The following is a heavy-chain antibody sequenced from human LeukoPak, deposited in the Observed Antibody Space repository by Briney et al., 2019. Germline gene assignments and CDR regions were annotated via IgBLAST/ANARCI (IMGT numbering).Heavy chain of an antibody. CDR1: GGSISSSSYY. CDR3: ARRGIAVAGMLVDI. V-gene: IGHV4-39*01. D-gene: IGHD6-19*01. CDR2: IYYSGST. J-gene: IGHJ3*02. Sequence: PSETLSLTCTVSGGSISSSSYYWGWIRQPPGKGLEWIGSIYYSGSTYYNPSLKSRVTISVDTSKNRFSLKLSSVTAADTAVYYCARRGIAVAGMLVDIWGQGTMVTVSS.